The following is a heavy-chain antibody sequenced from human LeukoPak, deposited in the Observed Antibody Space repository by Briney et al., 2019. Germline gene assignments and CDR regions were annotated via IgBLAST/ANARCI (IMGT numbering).Heavy chain of an antibody. J-gene: IGHJ4*02. Sequence: GGSLRLSCAASGFTFSSYAMSWVRQAPGKGLEWVSAISGSGGSTYYADSVKGRFTISRDNSKNTLYLQMNSLRAEDTAVYYCTSAGDGYNVGGFDYWGQGTLVTVSS. CDR2: ISGSGGST. D-gene: IGHD5-24*01. V-gene: IGHV3-23*01. CDR3: TSAGDGYNVGGFDY. CDR1: GFTFSSYA.